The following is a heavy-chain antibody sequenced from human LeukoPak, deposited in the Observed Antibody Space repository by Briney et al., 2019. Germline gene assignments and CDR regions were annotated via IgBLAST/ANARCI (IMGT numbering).Heavy chain of an antibody. CDR3: AREYSSSSGRSFDY. CDR1: GFTFNNYA. V-gene: IGHV3-48*01. Sequence: AGGSLRLSCAASGFTFNNYAMSWVRQAPGKGLEWVSYISSSTTNMYYADSVKGRFTISRDNAKNSLYLQMNSLRAEDTAVYYCAREYSSSSGRSFDYWGQGTLVTVSS. J-gene: IGHJ4*02. D-gene: IGHD6-6*01. CDR2: ISSSTTNM.